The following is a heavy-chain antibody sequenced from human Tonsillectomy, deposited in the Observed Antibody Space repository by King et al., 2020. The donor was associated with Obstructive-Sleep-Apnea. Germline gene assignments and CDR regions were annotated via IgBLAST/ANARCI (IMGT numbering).Heavy chain of an antibody. CDR2: INHSGST. CDR3: ASLLNTYYYDSSGFSHFDY. Sequence: VQLQQWGAGLLKPSETLSLTCAVYGGSFSGYYWSWIRQPPGKGLEWIGEINHSGSTNYNPSLKSRVTISVDTSKNPFSLKLSSVTAADTAVYYCASLLNTYYYDSSGFSHFDYWGQGTLVTVSS. V-gene: IGHV4-34*01. CDR1: GGSFSGYY. J-gene: IGHJ4*02. D-gene: IGHD3-22*01.